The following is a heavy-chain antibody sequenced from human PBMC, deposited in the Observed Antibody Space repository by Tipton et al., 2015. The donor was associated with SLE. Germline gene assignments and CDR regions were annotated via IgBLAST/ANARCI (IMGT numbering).Heavy chain of an antibody. Sequence: TLSLTCTVSGGSISSGSYYWSWIRQPAGKGLEWIGYIYTSGSTNYNPSLKSRVTISVDTSKNQFSLKLSSVTAADTAVYYRARSHHDILEVDYWGQGTLVTVSS. D-gene: IGHD3-9*01. CDR3: ARSHHDILEVDY. CDR2: IYTSGST. CDR1: GGSISSGSYY. V-gene: IGHV4-61*09. J-gene: IGHJ4*02.